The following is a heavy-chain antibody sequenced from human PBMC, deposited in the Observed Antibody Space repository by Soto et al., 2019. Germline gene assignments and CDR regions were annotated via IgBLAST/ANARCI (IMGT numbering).Heavy chain of an antibody. D-gene: IGHD1-26*01. Sequence: QVQLQESGPGLVKPSQTLSLTCTVSGGSISSGGYYWSWIRKHPGKGLAWIGYIYYSGSTYYNPSLKSRVTIAVDTSKNQFALMLSSVTAADTAVYYCARDREGIWFDPWGQGTVVTVSS. V-gene: IGHV4-31*03. CDR2: IYYSGST. J-gene: IGHJ5*02. CDR1: GGSISSGGYY. CDR3: ARDREGIWFDP.